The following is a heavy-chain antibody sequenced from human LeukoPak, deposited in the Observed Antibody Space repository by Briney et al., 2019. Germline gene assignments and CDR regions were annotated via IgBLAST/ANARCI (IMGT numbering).Heavy chain of an antibody. Sequence: GGSLRLSCAASGFTFRSYAMTWVRQAPGKGLEWVSTISGSAGSTYYADSVKGRFTISRDNSKNRLYLQMNSLRAEDTAVYYCARAGGYSYYGMDVWGQGTTVTVSS. D-gene: IGHD5-18*01. V-gene: IGHV3-23*01. J-gene: IGHJ6*02. CDR1: GFTFRSYA. CDR2: ISGSAGST. CDR3: ARAGGYSYYGMDV.